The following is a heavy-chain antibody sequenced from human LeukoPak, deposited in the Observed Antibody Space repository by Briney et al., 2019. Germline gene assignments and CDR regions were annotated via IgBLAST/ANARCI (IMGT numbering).Heavy chain of an antibody. Sequence: GGSLRLSCAASGSTFSSYAMSWVRQAPGKGLEWVSAISGSGGSTYYADSVKGRFTISRDNSKNTLYLQMNSLRAEDTAVYYCAKTALGYYYDSSGTSLDYWGQGTLVTVSS. J-gene: IGHJ4*02. CDR2: ISGSGGST. V-gene: IGHV3-23*01. D-gene: IGHD3-22*01. CDR1: GSTFSSYA. CDR3: AKTALGYYYDSSGTSLDY.